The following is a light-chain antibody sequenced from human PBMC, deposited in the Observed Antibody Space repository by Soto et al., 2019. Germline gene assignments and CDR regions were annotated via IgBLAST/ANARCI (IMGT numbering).Light chain of an antibody. CDR2: DAS. J-gene: IGKJ5*01. CDR1: QDMSNY. CDR3: QQSDNLPSIT. V-gene: IGKV1-33*01. Sequence: DIQMTQSPSSLSASVEDRVTITCQASQDMSNYLNWYQQKPGKAPKLLIYDASNLETGVPSRFSGSRSGTDFTFTISNLQPEDIATYYCQQSDNLPSITFGKGTRLEIK.